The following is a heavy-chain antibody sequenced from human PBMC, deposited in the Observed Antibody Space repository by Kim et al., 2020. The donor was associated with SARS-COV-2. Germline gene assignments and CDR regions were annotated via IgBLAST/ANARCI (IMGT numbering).Heavy chain of an antibody. J-gene: IGHJ4*02. CDR2: IIPILDRA. V-gene: IGHV1-69*10. D-gene: IGHD3-22*01. CDR3: ASAAYSYDSSSYHFFEQ. Sequence: SVKVSCKASGGTLSSYTISWVRQAPGQGLEWMGGIIPILDRATYTQNFRGRLTITADRSTSTAYMELSGLRFEDTAVYYCASAAYSYDSSSYHFFEQWGQGTLVTVSP. CDR1: GGTLSSYT.